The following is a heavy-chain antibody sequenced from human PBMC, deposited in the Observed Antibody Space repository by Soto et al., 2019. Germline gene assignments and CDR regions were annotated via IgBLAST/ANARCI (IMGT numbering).Heavy chain of an antibody. V-gene: IGHV4-59*01. Sequence: SETLSLTCTVSGGSISSYYWSWIRQPPGKGLEWIGYIYYSGSTNYNPSLKSRVTISVDTSKNQFSLKLSSVTAADTAVYYCARVGAGEDWFDPWGQGTLVTVS. D-gene: IGHD1-26*01. J-gene: IGHJ5*02. CDR1: GGSISSYY. CDR2: IYYSGST. CDR3: ARVGAGEDWFDP.